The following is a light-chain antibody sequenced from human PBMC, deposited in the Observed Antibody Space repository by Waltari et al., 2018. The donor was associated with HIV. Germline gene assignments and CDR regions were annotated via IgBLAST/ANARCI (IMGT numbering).Light chain of an antibody. V-gene: IGLV1-44*01. J-gene: IGLJ1*01. CDR1: SSNIGSNT. CDR2: SNS. Sequence: QSVLTQPPSASATPGQRVTISCSGNSSNIGSNTVNWYLQLPGTAPKLLIYSNSQRPSGVPARFSGSKSGTSASLAISGLQSEDEDHYYCASWDDSLNGLYVFGPGTKVTVL. CDR3: ASWDDSLNGLYV.